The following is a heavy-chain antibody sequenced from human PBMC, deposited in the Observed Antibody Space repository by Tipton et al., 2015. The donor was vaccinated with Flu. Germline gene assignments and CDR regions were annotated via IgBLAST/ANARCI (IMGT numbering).Heavy chain of an antibody. CDR1: GGPLSGYY. J-gene: IGHJ4*02. D-gene: IGHD5-12*01. Sequence: TLSLTCTVSGGPLSGYYWSWIRQPAGKGLEWIGRIYTGGSSYYNPSLKSRVTMPVDTSKNQFSLKWDSMTAADTAVYFSARDAYSGYDFGYYFDSWGQGTLVTASP. CDR2: IYTGGSS. V-gene: IGHV4-4*07. CDR3: ARDAYSGYDFGYYFDS.